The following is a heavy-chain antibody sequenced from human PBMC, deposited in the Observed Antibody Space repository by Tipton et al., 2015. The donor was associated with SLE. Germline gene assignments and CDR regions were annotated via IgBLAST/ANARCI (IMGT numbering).Heavy chain of an antibody. Sequence: SLRLSCAASGFTFSGSAMPWVRQASGKGLEWVGRIRSKANSYATTYASSVKGRFTISRDDSKNTAYLQMNSLKIEDTAVYYCTRQDQFWNQVRYWGQGTLVTVSS. CDR3: TRQDQFWNQVRY. D-gene: IGHD1-14*01. CDR1: GFTFSGSA. J-gene: IGHJ4*02. CDR2: IRSKANSYAT. V-gene: IGHV3-73*01.